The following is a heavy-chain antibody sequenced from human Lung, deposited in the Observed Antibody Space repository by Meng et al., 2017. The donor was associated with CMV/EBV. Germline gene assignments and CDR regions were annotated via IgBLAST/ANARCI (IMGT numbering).Heavy chain of an antibody. D-gene: IGHD2-2*01. Sequence: LTXTVSGGSISSYYWSWIRQPPGKGLEWIGYIYYSGSTNYNPSLKSRVTISVDTSKNQFSLKLSSVTAADTAVYYCARDLGYCSSTSCYYYYGMDVXGQGXTVTVSS. CDR1: GGSISSYY. CDR2: IYYSGST. V-gene: IGHV4-59*01. J-gene: IGHJ6*02. CDR3: ARDLGYCSSTSCYYYYGMDV.